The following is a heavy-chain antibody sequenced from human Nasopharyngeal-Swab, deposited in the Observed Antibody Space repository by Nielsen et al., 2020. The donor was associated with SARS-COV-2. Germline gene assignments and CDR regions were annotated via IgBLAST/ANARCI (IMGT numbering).Heavy chain of an antibody. J-gene: IGHJ4*02. CDR1: GYSFTTSW. Sequence: KVSCKGSGYSFTTSWIGWVRQMPEKGLEWMGGIYPGDSESRYSPSFQALVTISADKSISTAYLQWTSLKASDTAMYYCARRGPYGSISSFDYWGQGTLVTVSS. V-gene: IGHV5-51*01. CDR2: IYPGDSES. D-gene: IGHD6-6*01. CDR3: ARRGPYGSISSFDY.